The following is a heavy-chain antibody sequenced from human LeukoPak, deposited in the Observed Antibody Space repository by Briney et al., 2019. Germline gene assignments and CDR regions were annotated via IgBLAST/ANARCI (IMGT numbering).Heavy chain of an antibody. CDR3: ARGPSLVAGTYVDNYYYYMDV. CDR1: GYTFTGYY. Sequence: ASVKVSCKASGYTFTGYYMHWVRQAPGQGLEWMGWINPNSGGTNYAQKFQGRVTITRDTSASTAYMELSSLRSEDMAVYYCARGPSLVAGTYVDNYYYYMDVWGKGTTVTVSS. V-gene: IGHV1-2*02. J-gene: IGHJ6*03. CDR2: INPNSGGT. D-gene: IGHD6-19*01.